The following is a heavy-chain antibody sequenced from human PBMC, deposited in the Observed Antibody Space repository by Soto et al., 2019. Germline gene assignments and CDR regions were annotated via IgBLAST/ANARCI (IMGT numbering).Heavy chain of an antibody. V-gene: IGHV3-30*04. D-gene: IGHD2-15*01. CDR1: GFTFSNSG. Sequence: QVHLVESGGGVVQPGRSLRLSCAASGFTFSNSGFHWVRQAPGKGLEWVTLISYDGRNTEYSDSVKGRFTISRDNSKNTLYGQLNSLRPEDSAVYYCARDAGRFCSGGSCFNAGMDVWGQGTTVIVSS. CDR3: ARDAGRFCSGGSCFNAGMDV. J-gene: IGHJ6*02. CDR2: ISYDGRNT.